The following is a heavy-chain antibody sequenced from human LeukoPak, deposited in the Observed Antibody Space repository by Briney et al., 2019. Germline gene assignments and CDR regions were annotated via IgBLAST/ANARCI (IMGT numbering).Heavy chain of an antibody. V-gene: IGHV3-23*01. Sequence: GGSLRLSCAASGLILSNSYMSWVRQAPGKGLEWVSGISGSGGSTYYADSVKGRFTISRDNSKNTLYLQMNSLRAEDTAVYYCAKGHYGSGTYLHSYFFDYWGQGTLVTVSS. CDR1: GLILSNSY. CDR3: AKGHYGSGTYLHSYFFDY. J-gene: IGHJ4*02. CDR2: ISGSGGST. D-gene: IGHD3-10*01.